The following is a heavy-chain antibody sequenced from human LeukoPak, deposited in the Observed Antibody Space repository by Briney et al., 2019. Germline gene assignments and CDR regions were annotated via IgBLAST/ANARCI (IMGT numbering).Heavy chain of an antibody. D-gene: IGHD5-12*01. Sequence: SETLSLTCAVYGGSFSGYYWSWIRQPPGKGLEWIGEINHSGSTNYNPSLKSRVTISVDTSKNQFSLKLSSMTAADTAVYYCARAIVATTIKYFQHWGQGTLVTVSS. J-gene: IGHJ1*01. V-gene: IGHV4-34*01. CDR1: GGSFSGYY. CDR3: ARAIVATTIKYFQH. CDR2: INHSGST.